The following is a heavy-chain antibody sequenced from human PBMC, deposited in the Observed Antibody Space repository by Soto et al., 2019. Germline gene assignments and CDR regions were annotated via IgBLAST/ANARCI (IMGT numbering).Heavy chain of an antibody. CDR1: GFTFSRYA. CDR2: ISRDGTNK. J-gene: IGHJ4*02. CDR3: ARSRSGAVADSFDF. Sequence: QVQVVESGGGVVQPGRSLRLSCAASGFTFSRYAIHWVRQAPGKGLEWVAVISRDGTNKYHVDSVKGRFTISRDNSRNTLYLQMNSLRHEDAAVYYCARSRSGAVADSFDFWGQGTLVTVSS. D-gene: IGHD3-10*01. V-gene: IGHV3-30*04.